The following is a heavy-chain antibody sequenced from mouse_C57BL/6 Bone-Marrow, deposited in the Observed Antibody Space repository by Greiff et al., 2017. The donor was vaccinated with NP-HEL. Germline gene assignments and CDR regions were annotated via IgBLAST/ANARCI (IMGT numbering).Heavy chain of an antibody. J-gene: IGHJ3*01. Sequence: EVKVEESGGGLVQPGGSMKLSCVASGFTFSNYWMNWVRQSPEKGLEWVAQIRLKSDNYATHYAESVKGRFTISRDDSKSKVYLQMNNLRAEDTGIYYCTCTGYYVGAYWGQGTLVTVSA. D-gene: IGHD2-3*01. V-gene: IGHV6-3*01. CDR2: IRLKSDNYAT. CDR3: TCTGYYVGAY. CDR1: GFTFSNYW.